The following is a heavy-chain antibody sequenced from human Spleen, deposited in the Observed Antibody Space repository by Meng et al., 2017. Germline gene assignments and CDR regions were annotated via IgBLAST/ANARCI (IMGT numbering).Heavy chain of an antibody. CDR3: ASHCTSTSCYYYYGMDV. J-gene: IGHJ6*02. V-gene: IGHV4-4*02. CDR1: GGSISSSNW. D-gene: IGHD2-2*01. Sequence: SETLSLTCAVSGGSISSSNWWSWVRQPPGKGLEWIGEIYHSGSTNYNPSLKSRVTISVDTSKNQFSLKVSSVTAADTAVYYCASHCTSTSCYYYYGMDVWGQGTTVTVSS. CDR2: IYHSGST.